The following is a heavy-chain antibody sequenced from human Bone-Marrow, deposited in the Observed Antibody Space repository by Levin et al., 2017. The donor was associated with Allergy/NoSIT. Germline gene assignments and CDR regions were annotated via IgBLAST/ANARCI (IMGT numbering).Heavy chain of an antibody. CDR2: IYYTGST. V-gene: IGHV4-31*03. Sequence: PSETLSLTCTVSGVSISTDAYYWTWVRQHPGKGLEWMGYIYYTGSTYYNPSLEGRLSISVDSSQNQFSLELVSVTAADTAVYYCARGYNVLLGYDPKGLDVWGQGTTVTVSS. D-gene: IGHD3-10*01. CDR1: GVSISTDAYY. CDR3: ARGYNVLLGYDPKGLDV. J-gene: IGHJ6*02.